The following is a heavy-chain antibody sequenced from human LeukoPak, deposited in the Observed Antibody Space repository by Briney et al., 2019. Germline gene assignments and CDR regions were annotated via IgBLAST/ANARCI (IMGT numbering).Heavy chain of an antibody. CDR3: AREGTRYYYGSGSSHSFDY. CDR1: GGSFSGYY. J-gene: IGHJ4*02. Sequence: SETLSLTCAVYGGSFSGYYWSWIRQPPGKGLEWIGEINHNGSTNYNPSLKSRVTISVDTSKNQFSLKLSSVTAADTAVYYCAREGTRYYYGSGSSHSFDYWGQGTLVTVSS. CDR2: INHNGST. D-gene: IGHD3-10*01. V-gene: IGHV4-34*01.